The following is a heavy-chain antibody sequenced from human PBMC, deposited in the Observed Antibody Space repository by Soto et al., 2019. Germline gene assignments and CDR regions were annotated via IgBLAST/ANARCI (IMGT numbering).Heavy chain of an antibody. CDR2: ISYDGSNK. V-gene: IGHV3-30*18. CDR1: GFTFSSYG. D-gene: IGHD3-10*01. J-gene: IGHJ4*02. CDR3: AKVLLWFGELSKTGFDY. Sequence: GGSLRLSCAASGFTFSSYGMHWVRQAPGKGLEWVAVISYDGSNKYYADSVKGRFTISRDNSKNTLYLQMNSLRAEDTAVYYCAKVLLWFGELSKTGFDYWGQGTLVTVSS.